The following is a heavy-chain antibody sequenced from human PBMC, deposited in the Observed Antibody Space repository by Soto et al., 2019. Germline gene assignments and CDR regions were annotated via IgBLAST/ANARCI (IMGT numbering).Heavy chain of an antibody. J-gene: IGHJ6*02. D-gene: IGHD4-17*01. CDR2: SYPGDSDT. CDR3: ARQQTTTHYYYYYGMDV. Sequence: GESLKISCKGSGYSFTSYWIGWVRQMPGKGLEWMGISYPGDSDTRYSPSFQGQVTISADKSISTAYLQWSSLKASDTAMYYCARQQTTTHYYYYYGMDVWGQGTTVTVSS. CDR1: GYSFTSYW. V-gene: IGHV5-51*01.